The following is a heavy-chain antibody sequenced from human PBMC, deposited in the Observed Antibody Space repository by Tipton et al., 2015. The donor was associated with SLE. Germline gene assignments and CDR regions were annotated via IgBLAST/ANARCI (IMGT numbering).Heavy chain of an antibody. V-gene: IGHV4-39*07. CDR2: IYYGGST. J-gene: IGHJ2*01. CDR3: ARWVRAAAGTWYFDL. CDR1: GGSISSSSYY. Sequence: TLSLTCTVSGGSISSSSYYWGWIRQPPGKGLEWIGSIYYGGSTYYNPSLKSRVTISVDTSKNQFSLKLSSVTAADTAVYYCARWVRAAAGTWYFDLWGRGTLVTVSS. D-gene: IGHD6-13*01.